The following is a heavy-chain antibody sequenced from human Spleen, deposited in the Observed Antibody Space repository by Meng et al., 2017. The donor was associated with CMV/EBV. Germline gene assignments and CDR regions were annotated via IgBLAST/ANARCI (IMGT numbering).Heavy chain of an antibody. CDR2: FDPEDGEI. CDR1: GYSLSEKS. J-gene: IGHJ4*02. D-gene: IGHD3-3*01. V-gene: IGHV1-24*01. CDR3: TTPPPVTGVVLLY. Sequence: KISGYSLSEKSMHWVRQAPGTGLEWMGGFDPEDGEIIQAQKFQGRVTMTEDTSTDTAYMELSSLRPEDTAVYYCTTPPPVTGVVLLYWGQGTLVTVSS.